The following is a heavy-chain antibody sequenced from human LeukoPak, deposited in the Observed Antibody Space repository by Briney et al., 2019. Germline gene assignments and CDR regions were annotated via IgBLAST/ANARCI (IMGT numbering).Heavy chain of an antibody. Sequence: ASVKVSCKASGYTFTSYGISWVRQAPGQGLEWTGWISAYNGNTNYAQKLQGRVTMTTDTSTSTAYMELRSLRSDDTAVYYCARAPRKYYDFWSGYSYFDYWGQGTLVTVSS. CDR3: ARAPRKYYDFWSGYSYFDY. CDR1: GYTFTSYG. J-gene: IGHJ4*02. D-gene: IGHD3-3*01. V-gene: IGHV1-18*01. CDR2: ISAYNGNT.